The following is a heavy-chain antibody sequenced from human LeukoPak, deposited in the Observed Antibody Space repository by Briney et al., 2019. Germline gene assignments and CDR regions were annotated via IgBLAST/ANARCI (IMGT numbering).Heavy chain of an antibody. CDR1: GGSISSYY. V-gene: IGHV4-4*07. J-gene: IGHJ4*02. D-gene: IGHD3-22*01. CDR3: ARGVGGYYYDSSAPIGYYFDY. Sequence: SETLSLTCTVSGGSISSYYWSWIRQPAGKGLEWIGRIYTSGSTNYNPSLKSRVTISVDTSKNQFSLKLSSVTAADTAVYYCARGVGGYYYDSSAPIGYYFDYWGQGTLVTVSS. CDR2: IYTSGST.